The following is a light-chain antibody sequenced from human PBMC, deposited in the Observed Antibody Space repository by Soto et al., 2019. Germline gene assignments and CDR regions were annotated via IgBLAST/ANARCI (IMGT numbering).Light chain of an antibody. CDR3: SSDRYSTSYV. V-gene: IGLV2-14*01. J-gene: IGLJ1*01. CDR2: EVS. CDR1: SSDVGGYKY. Sequence: QSVLTQPASVSGSPGQSITISCTGTSSDVGGYKYVSWYQQHPGKAPKLIIYEVSNRPSGVSNRFSGSKSGNTASLTISCLQGEGEADYYCSSDRYSTSYVVRTGTKVTVL.